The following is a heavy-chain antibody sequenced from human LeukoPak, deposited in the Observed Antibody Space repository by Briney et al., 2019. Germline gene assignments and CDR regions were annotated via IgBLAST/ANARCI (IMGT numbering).Heavy chain of an antibody. CDR1: GGSISTSSYY. CDR2: IYHSRST. V-gene: IGHV4-39*01. CDR3: ARHRWMEVYGSGSYYVDY. D-gene: IGHD3-10*01. Sequence: KTSETLSLTCTVSGGSISTSSYYWGWIRQPPGMGLEWIVSIYHSRSTYYNASLKSRATISADTSKNQFSLKLSSVTAADTAVYYCARHRWMEVYGSGSYYVDYWGQGTLVTVSS. J-gene: IGHJ4*02.